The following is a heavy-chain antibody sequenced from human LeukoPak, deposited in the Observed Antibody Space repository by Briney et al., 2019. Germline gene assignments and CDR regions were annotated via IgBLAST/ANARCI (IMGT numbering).Heavy chain of an antibody. Sequence: ASVKVSCKASGYTFTGYYMHWVRQAPGQGLEWMGWINPNSGGTNYAQKFQGWVTMTRDTSISTAYMELSRLRSDDTAVYYCARAGDYNGYDFDAFDMWGQGTMVTVSS. CDR3: ARAGDYNGYDFDAFDM. V-gene: IGHV1-2*04. D-gene: IGHD5-12*01. CDR1: GYTFTGYY. J-gene: IGHJ3*02. CDR2: INPNSGGT.